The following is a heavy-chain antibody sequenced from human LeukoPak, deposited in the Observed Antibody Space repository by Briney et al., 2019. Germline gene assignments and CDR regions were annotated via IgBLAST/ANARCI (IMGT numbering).Heavy chain of an antibody. Sequence: GGSLRLSCAASGFTFRSYGMHWVRQAPGPGLEWEAVIWNDGGNKYYADSVKGRFTISRDNSKNTLYLQMNSLRAEDTAVYYCARTYYDILTGHMEYDAFDMWGQGTMVTVSS. CDR3: ARTYYDILTGHMEYDAFDM. CDR2: IWNDGGNK. J-gene: IGHJ3*02. CDR1: GFTFRSYG. D-gene: IGHD3-9*01. V-gene: IGHV3-33*01.